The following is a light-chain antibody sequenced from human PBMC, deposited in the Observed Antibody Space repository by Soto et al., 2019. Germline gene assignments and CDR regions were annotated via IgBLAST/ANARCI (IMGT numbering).Light chain of an antibody. CDR3: QQYSNTPLT. V-gene: IGKV4-1*01. CDR2: WAS. J-gene: IGKJ4*01. Sequence: DIVMTQSPDSLAVSLGERATINCKSSQSVLYSSNNENYLAWYQQKPGQPPKLLIYWASTRESGVPDRFSGSGSGTNFTLTISSLQAEDVAVYYCQQYSNTPLTFGGGTKVEIK. CDR1: QSVLYSSNNENY.